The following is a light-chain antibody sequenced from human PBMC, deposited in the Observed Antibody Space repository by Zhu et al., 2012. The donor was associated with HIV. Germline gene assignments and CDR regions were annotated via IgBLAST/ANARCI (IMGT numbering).Light chain of an antibody. CDR2: EAS. J-gene: IGKJ2*01. CDR1: QSVNTH. Sequence: EIVMTQYPATLSASPGERATLYCRASQSVNTHLAWYRQKPGQAPRLLIYEASIRATGIPARFSGSGSGTEFTLTISTTQSEDSAVYYCQQYYSRGTFGQGTKLEIK. V-gene: IGKV3D-15*03. CDR3: QQYYSRGT.